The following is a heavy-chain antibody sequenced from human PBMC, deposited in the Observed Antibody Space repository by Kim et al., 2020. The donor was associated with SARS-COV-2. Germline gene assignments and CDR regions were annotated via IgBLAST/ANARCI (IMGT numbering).Heavy chain of an antibody. Sequence: DSVKGRFTISRDNSKNTLYLQMNSLRAEDTAVYYCARVPLAVAAGGYFQHWGQGTLVIVSS. J-gene: IGHJ1*01. D-gene: IGHD6-19*01. CDR3: ARVPLAVAAGGYFQH. V-gene: IGHV3-30*01.